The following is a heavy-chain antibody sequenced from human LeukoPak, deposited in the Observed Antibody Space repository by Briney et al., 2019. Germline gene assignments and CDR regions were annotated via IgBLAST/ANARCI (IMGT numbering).Heavy chain of an antibody. Sequence: SETLSLTCTVSGGSISSYYWSWIRQTPGKGLEWIGYTYYSGSTNFNPSLKSRVTISVDTSKNQFSLKMSSVTAADTAVYFCARGGPPGYYYDYYMDVWGKGTTVTISS. J-gene: IGHJ6*03. CDR2: TYYSGST. CDR3: ARGGPPGYYYDYYMDV. CDR1: GGSISSYY. V-gene: IGHV4-59*01.